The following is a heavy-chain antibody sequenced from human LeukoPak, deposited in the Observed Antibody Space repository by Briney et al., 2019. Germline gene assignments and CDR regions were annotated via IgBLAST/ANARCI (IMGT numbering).Heavy chain of an antibody. D-gene: IGHD3-10*01. J-gene: IGHJ5*02. CDR3: ARGGDTHYYGSGSYGPYNWFDP. CDR2: INPHSGGT. V-gene: IGHV1-2*02. Sequence: ASVKVSCKASGYTFTDYFMNWVRQAPGQGLEWMGWINPHSGGTNYAQKFQGRVTMTRDTSISTAYMELSRLRSDDTAVYYCARGGDTHYYGSGSYGPYNWFDPWGQGTLVTVSS. CDR1: GYTFTDYF.